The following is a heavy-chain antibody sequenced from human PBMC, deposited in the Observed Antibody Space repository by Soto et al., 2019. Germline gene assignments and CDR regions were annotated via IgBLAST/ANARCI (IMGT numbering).Heavy chain of an antibody. CDR2: ISAHNGNT. V-gene: IGHV1-18*01. J-gene: IGHJ4*02. D-gene: IGHD1-1*01. CDR1: GYDFTTYG. CDR3: ARGRYGDY. Sequence: QVHLVQSGAEGKKPGASVKVSCKGSGYDFTTYGITWVRQAPGQGLELMAWISAHNGNTDYAQKLQGRVTVTRDTSTSTAYREMRSLRSDDTAVYYCARGRYGDYWGQGALVTVSS.